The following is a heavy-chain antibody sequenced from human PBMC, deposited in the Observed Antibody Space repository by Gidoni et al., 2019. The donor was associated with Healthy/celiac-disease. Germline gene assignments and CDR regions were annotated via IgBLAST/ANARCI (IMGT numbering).Heavy chain of an antibody. J-gene: IGHJ4*02. CDR1: GFTFSSYA. D-gene: IGHD6-19*01. CDR3: AIPPLVSSGWYYFDY. V-gene: IGHV3-23*01. CDR2: ISGSGGST. Sequence: EVQLLESGGGLVQPGGSLRLSCAASGFTFSSYAMSWVRQAPGKGLEWVSAISGSGGSTYYADSVKGRFTISRDNSKNTLYLQMNSLRAEDTAVYYCAIPPLVSSGWYYFDYWGQGTLVTVSS.